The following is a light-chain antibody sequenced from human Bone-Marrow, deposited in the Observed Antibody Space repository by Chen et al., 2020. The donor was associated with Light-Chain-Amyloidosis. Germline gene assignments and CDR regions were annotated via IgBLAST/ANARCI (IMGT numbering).Light chain of an antibody. Sequence: SYVLTQPSSVSVAPGQTATIACGGNNIGSTSVHWYQQTPGQAPLLVVYDDSDRPSGIPERLSGSNAGSTATRTISRVEDGDEADYYCQVWDRSSDRPVFGGGPKLTVL. CDR2: DDS. V-gene: IGLV3-21*02. J-gene: IGLJ3*02. CDR1: NIGSTS. CDR3: QVWDRSSDRPV.